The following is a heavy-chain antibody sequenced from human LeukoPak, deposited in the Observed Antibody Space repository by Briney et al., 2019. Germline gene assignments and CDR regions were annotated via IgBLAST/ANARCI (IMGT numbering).Heavy chain of an antibody. V-gene: IGHV4-39*02. Sequence: PSETLSLTCTVSGGSISGSSYFWGWIRQPPGKGLEWIGEINHSGSTNYNPSLKSRVTISVDTSKNQFSLKLSSVTAAVTAVYYCARERRPTYYDFWSGYYIWGQGTLVTVSS. CDR2: INHSGST. J-gene: IGHJ4*02. CDR1: GGSISGSSYF. D-gene: IGHD3-3*01. CDR3: ARERRPTYYDFWSGYYI.